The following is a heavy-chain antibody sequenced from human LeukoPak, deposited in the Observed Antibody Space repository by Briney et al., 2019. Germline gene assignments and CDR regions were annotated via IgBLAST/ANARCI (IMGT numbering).Heavy chain of an antibody. CDR1: GGSISSYY. J-gene: IGHJ4*02. D-gene: IGHD1-26*01. CDR3: ASESGSYSRVEF. Sequence: SETLSLTCTVSGGSISSYYWTWIRQPAGKGLEWIGRIYTSGSTSYNPSLKSRVTMSVDTSKNQFSLRLSSVTAADTAVYYCASESGSYSRVEFWGQGTLVTVSS. CDR2: IYTSGST. V-gene: IGHV4-4*07.